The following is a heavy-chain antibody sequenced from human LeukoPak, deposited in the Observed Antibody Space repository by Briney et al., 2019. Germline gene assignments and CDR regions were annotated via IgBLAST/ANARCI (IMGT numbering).Heavy chain of an antibody. CDR3: ASRFYDSSGYYQAPFDY. V-gene: IGHV4-39*01. CDR1: GGSISSSSYC. Sequence: SETLSLTCTVSGGSISSSSYCWGWIRQPPGKGLEWIGSIYYSGSTYYNPSLKSRVTISVDTSKNQFSLKLSSVTAADTAVYYCASRFYDSSGYYQAPFDYWGQGTLVTVSS. J-gene: IGHJ4*02. D-gene: IGHD3-22*01. CDR2: IYYSGST.